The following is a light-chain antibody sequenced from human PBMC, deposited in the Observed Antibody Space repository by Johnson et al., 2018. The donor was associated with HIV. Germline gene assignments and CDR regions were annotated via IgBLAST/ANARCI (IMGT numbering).Light chain of an antibody. CDR1: SSNIGNNY. Sequence: QSVLTQPPSVSAAPGQRVTISCSGSSSNIGNNYVSWYQQLPRTAPKLLIYDNDKRPSGIPDRFSGSKSGTSATLGITGLQTGDEADYYCGTWDTSLSPGGVFGTGTKVSVL. J-gene: IGLJ1*01. V-gene: IGLV1-51*01. CDR2: DND. CDR3: GTWDTSLSPGGV.